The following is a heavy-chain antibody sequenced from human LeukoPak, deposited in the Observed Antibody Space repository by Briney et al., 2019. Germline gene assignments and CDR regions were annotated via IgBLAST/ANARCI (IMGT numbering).Heavy chain of an antibody. CDR1: GNTFTNYW. V-gene: IGHV5-51*01. J-gene: IGHJ4*02. CDR2: IYPGDSET. D-gene: IGHD3-3*01. Sequence: GESLKISCKGSGNTFTNYWIGWVRELPGKGLEWMGIIYPGDSETRYSPSFQGQVTMSVDKSSSTAYLQWATLKASDTAIYFCARLSTRLLDHWGQGTRVTVSS. CDR3: ARLSTRLLDH.